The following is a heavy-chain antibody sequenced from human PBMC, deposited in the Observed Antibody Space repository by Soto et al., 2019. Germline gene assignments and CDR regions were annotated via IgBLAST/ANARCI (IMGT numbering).Heavy chain of an antibody. J-gene: IGHJ4*02. Sequence: ESGGGVVQPGRSLRLSCAASGFTFSSYGMHWVRQAPGKGLEWVAVIWYDGSNKYYADSVKGRFTISRDNSKNTLYLQMNSLRAEDTAVYYCARDGGGESVIAYYFDYWGQGTLVTVSS. CDR1: GFTFSSYG. D-gene: IGHD3-16*01. V-gene: IGHV3-33*01. CDR2: IWYDGSNK. CDR3: ARDGGGESVIAYYFDY.